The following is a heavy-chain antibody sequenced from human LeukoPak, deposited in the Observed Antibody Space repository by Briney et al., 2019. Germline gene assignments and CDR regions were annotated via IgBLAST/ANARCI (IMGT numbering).Heavy chain of an antibody. Sequence: SETLSLTCTVSGGSISSGGYYWSWIRQHPGKGLEWIGYIYYSGSTYYNPSLKSRVTISVDTSKNQFSLKLSSVTAADTAVYYYAREGAGVTATYFDYWGQGTLVTVSS. V-gene: IGHV4-31*03. CDR3: AREGAGVTATYFDY. D-gene: IGHD2-21*02. J-gene: IGHJ4*02. CDR1: GGSISSGGYY. CDR2: IYYSGST.